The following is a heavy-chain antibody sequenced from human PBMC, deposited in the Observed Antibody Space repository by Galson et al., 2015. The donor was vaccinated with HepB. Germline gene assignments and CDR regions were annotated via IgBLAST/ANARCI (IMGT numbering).Heavy chain of an antibody. CDR1: GGSISSGSYY. Sequence: TLSLTCTVSGGSISSGSYYWSWIRQPAGKGLEWIGRIYTSGSTNYNPSLKSRVTMSVDTSKNQFSLKLSSVTAADTAVYYCAGEKPIAARPHDAFDIWGQGTMVTVSS. CDR3: AGEKPIAARPHDAFDI. CDR2: IYTSGST. D-gene: IGHD6-6*01. J-gene: IGHJ3*02. V-gene: IGHV4-61*02.